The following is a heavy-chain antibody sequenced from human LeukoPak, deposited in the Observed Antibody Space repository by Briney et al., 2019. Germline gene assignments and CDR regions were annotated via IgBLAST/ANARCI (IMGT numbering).Heavy chain of an antibody. CDR1: GYNLANYW. V-gene: IGHV5-51*03. CDR2: IWPSDPTT. J-gene: IGHJ5*01. CDR3: ARLGYAYGQGDS. Sequence: GQSLKIFCKGSGYNLANYWIGWVREMPGKGLEWMGIIWPSDPTTKCSPSFQGQVSISGDKSIGTAYLQWSSLQASDTAIYFCARLGYAYGQGDSWGQGTLVTVSS. D-gene: IGHD3-10*01.